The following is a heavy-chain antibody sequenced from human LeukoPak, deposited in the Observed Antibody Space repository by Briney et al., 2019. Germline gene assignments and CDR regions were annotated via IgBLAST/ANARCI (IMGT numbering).Heavy chain of an antibody. D-gene: IGHD5-24*01. CDR3: ARVGNMATIDH. Sequence: GTSLRLSCATSGFTFNSYGFHWVSQAPGKGLEWVAVIWYDGSNKQYVDSVKGRFTISRDSSKNTLYLQMSSLRVEDTAVYYCARVGNMATIDHWGQGTQVTVSS. CDR2: IWYDGSNK. V-gene: IGHV3-33*01. CDR1: GFTFNSYG. J-gene: IGHJ4*02.